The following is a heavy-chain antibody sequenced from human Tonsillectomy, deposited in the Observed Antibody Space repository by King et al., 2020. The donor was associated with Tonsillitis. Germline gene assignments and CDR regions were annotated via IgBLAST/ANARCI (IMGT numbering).Heavy chain of an antibody. D-gene: IGHD3-10*01. CDR3: ARGGGYGSRSYLVGYFDL. CDR1: GFTVSSNY. CDR2: LYSGGST. V-gene: IGHV3-53*01. J-gene: IGHJ2*01. Sequence: VQLVESGGGLIQPGGSLRLSCAASGFTVSSNYMSWVRQAPGKGLEWVSVLYSGGSTYYADSVKGRFTISSDNSKNTLYLEMKSLRAEDTAVYYCARGGGYGSRSYLVGYFDLWGRGTLVTVSS.